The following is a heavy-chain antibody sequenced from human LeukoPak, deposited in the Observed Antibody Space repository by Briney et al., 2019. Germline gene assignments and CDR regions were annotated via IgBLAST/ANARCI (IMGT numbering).Heavy chain of an antibody. Sequence: GESLKISSTGSGYSLTSYWIGWVRQMPGKGLEWMGIIYPGDSDTRYSPSFQGQVTISADKPIRTAYRQGSSLRASDTAMYYCARRDQLVKWGLDYWGQGTLVTVSS. CDR1: GYSLTSYW. V-gene: IGHV5-51*01. CDR2: IYPGDSDT. D-gene: IGHD6-6*01. J-gene: IGHJ4*02. CDR3: ARRDQLVKWGLDY.